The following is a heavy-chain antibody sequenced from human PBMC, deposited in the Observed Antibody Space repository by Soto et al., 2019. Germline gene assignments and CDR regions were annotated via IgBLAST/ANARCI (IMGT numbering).Heavy chain of an antibody. CDR3: ARVSGSYYYGMDV. Sequence: QVQLQESGPGLVKPSGTLSLTCAVSGGSISSSNWWSWVRHPPGKGLEWIGEIYHSGSTNYNPSLQSRVTISVDKSKNQFSLKLSSVTAADTAVYYCARVSGSYYYGMDVWGQGTTVTVSS. D-gene: IGHD1-26*01. CDR2: IYHSGST. V-gene: IGHV4-4*02. CDR1: GGSISSSNW. J-gene: IGHJ6*02.